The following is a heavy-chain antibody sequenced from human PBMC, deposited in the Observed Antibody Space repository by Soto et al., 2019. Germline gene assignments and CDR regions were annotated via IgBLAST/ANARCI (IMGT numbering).Heavy chain of an antibody. CDR1: GYSFTSYW. Sequence: AESLKISYKGSGYSFTSYWISWVRQMPGKGLEWMGRIDPSDSYTNYSPSFQGHVTISADKSISTAYLQWSSLKASDTAMYYCASVKLSDGVYHYGMAVWGQRTTVTV. V-gene: IGHV5-10-1*01. CDR3: ASVKLSDGVYHYGMAV. J-gene: IGHJ6*02. CDR2: IDPSDSYT.